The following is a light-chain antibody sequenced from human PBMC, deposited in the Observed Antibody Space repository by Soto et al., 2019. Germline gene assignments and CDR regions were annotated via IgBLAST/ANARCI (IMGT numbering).Light chain of an antibody. Sequence: EIVLTQSPGTLSLFPGERATLSCRASQSVSSRNLAWSRQKPVQAPSRLIDGAFNRATGIPDRFSGSGSPTDVSITISRLEPADFAVYYCLLYGDSPPAYTFGHGTKLDIK. CDR3: LLYGDSPPAYT. J-gene: IGKJ2*01. CDR1: QSVSSRN. CDR2: GAF. V-gene: IGKV3-20*01.